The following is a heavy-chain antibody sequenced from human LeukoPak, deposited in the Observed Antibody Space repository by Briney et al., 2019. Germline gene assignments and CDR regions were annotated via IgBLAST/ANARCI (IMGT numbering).Heavy chain of an antibody. Sequence: GGSLRLSCAASGFTFSTYAMSWVRLAPGKGLEWVSTISDSGGNTYYADSVKGRFTISRDNSKNTLYLQMNSLRAEDTAFYYCAISHSVAQRGYFDFWGQGTLVTVSS. CDR2: ISDSGGNT. J-gene: IGHJ4*02. CDR1: GFTFSTYA. V-gene: IGHV3-23*01. CDR3: AISHSVAQRGYFDF. D-gene: IGHD3-10*01.